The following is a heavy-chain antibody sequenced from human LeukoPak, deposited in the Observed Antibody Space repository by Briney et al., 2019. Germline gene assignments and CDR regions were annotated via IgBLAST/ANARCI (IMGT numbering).Heavy chain of an antibody. CDR1: GFTFSSYS. J-gene: IGHJ4*02. CDR3: AREIDYSNYGDDDY. V-gene: IGHV3-48*04. CDR2: ISSSSSTI. Sequence: LPGGSLRLSCAASGFTFSSYSMNWVRQAPGKGLEWVSYISSSSSTIYYADSVKGRFTISRDNAKNSLYLQMNSLRAEDTAVYYCAREIDYSNYGDDDYWGQGTLVTVSS. D-gene: IGHD4-11*01.